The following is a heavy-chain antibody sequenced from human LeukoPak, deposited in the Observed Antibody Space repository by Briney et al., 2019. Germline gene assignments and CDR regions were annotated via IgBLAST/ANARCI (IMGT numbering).Heavy chain of an antibody. V-gene: IGHV3-23*01. CDR3: AKGRDFWSGYQDAFDI. CDR1: GFIFSSYA. J-gene: IGHJ3*02. CDR2: ISGSGGST. D-gene: IGHD3-3*01. Sequence: PGGSLRLSCAASGFIFSSYAMSWVRQAPGKGLEWVSAISGSGGSTYYADSVKGRFTISRDNSKNTLYLQMNSLRAEDTAVYYCAKGRDFWSGYQDAFDIWGQGTMVTVSS.